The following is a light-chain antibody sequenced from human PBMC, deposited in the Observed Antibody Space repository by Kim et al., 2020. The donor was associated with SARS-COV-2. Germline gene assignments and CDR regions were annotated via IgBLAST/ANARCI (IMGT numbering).Light chain of an antibody. CDR2: DAS. CDR1: QSVRTN. J-gene: IGKJ2*01. V-gene: IGKV3-15*01. CDR3: QHYSDWPQ. Sequence: LSVSPWEGATLSCRASQSVRTNLAWYQHTPAQPPRLLISDASTRAPVIPARFSGGGSETEFTLSISSLQSEDFAVYYCQHYSDWPQFGQGTKLEI.